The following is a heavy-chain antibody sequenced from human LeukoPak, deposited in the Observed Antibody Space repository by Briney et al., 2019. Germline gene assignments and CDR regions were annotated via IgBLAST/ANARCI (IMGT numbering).Heavy chain of an antibody. CDR1: GGSISSGSYY. V-gene: IGHV4-61*10. Sequence: SQTLSLTCTVSGGSISSGSYYWSWIRQPAGKGLEWIGYIYYSGSTNYNPSLKSRVTISVDTSKNQFSLKLSSVTAADTAVYYCARDRYPFPIDYWGQGTLVTVSS. D-gene: IGHD1-26*01. J-gene: IGHJ4*02. CDR3: ARDRYPFPIDY. CDR2: IYYSGST.